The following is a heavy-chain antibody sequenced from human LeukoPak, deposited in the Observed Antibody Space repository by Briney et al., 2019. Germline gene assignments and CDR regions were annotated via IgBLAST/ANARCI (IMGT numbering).Heavy chain of an antibody. V-gene: IGHV1-2*06. Sequence: GASVKVSCKASGYTFTVYYMHWVRQAPGQGLEWMGRINPNSGGTNYAQKFQGRVTMTRDTSISTAYMELSRLRSDDTAVYYCARYSAWESFDYWGQGTLVTVSS. CDR1: GYTFTVYY. J-gene: IGHJ4*02. CDR3: ARYSAWESFDY. D-gene: IGHD1-26*01. CDR2: INPNSGGT.